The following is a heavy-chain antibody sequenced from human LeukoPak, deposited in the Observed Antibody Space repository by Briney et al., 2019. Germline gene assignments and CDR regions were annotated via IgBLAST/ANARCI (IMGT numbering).Heavy chain of an antibody. CDR1: GYRFTNFG. V-gene: IGHV1-18*01. Sequence: GASVKVSCKASGYRFTNFGITGVRQAPGQGLEWMGWTTPYDDNPEYGKKFQGRVTMTTDTSTDTAYLEVSSLSPDGTAVYYCAKVDPPIIAGARGDAFEIWGQGTLVTVSS. CDR3: AKVDPPIIAGARGDAFEI. D-gene: IGHD1-26*01. CDR2: TTPYDDNP. J-gene: IGHJ3*02.